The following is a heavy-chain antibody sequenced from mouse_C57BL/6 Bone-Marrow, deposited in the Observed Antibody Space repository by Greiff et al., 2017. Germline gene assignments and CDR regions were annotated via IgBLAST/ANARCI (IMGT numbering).Heavy chain of an antibody. Sequence: EVKLVESGGGLVQPGGSMKLSCAASGFTFSDAWMDWVRQSPEKGLELVAEIRNKANNHATYYAESVNGRFTISRDDSKSSVYLQMNSLRAEDTGIYYCTRDYGGYFDVWGTGTTVTVSS. D-gene: IGHD1-1*01. J-gene: IGHJ1*03. V-gene: IGHV6-6*01. CDR2: IRNKANNHAT. CDR1: GFTFSDAW. CDR3: TRDYGGYFDV.